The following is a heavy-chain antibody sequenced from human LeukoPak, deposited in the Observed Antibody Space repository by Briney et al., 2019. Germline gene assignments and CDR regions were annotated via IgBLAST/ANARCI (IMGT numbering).Heavy chain of an antibody. V-gene: IGHV3-7*05. Sequence: GGSLRLPCAASGFTFSNYWMIWVRQAPGKGLEWVTNIKQDGSEKRYADSARGRFTVSRDNAQTSLYLQMSSLRAEDTAVYYCARASDPWLQLTWGQGTLVTVSS. CDR2: IKQDGSEK. J-gene: IGHJ5*02. CDR1: GFTFSNYW. CDR3: ARASDPWLQLT. D-gene: IGHD5-24*01.